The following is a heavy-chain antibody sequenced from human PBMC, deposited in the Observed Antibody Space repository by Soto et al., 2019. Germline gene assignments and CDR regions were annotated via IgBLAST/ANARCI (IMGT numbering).Heavy chain of an antibody. CDR3: ARAPYYYFFYGMDV. CDR1: GGSFSGYY. CDR2: INHRGST. V-gene: IGHV4-34*01. Sequence: LSLTSAAYGGSFSGYYWSWIRQPPGKGLEWIGEINHRGSTNYTPSLKSRVTISVDTSKNQFSLKRSSVTAADTPVYYCARAPYYYFFYGMDVWGQRTTFTV. J-gene: IGHJ6*02.